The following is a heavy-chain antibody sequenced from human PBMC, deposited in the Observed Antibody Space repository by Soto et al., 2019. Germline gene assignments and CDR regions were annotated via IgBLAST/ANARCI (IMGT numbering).Heavy chain of an antibody. V-gene: IGHV3-13*05. J-gene: IGHJ6*02. Sequence: EVQLVESGGGLVQPGGSLRLSCEASGFTFRNYDMHWVRQGTGKGLEWVSGISAAGDPDYADSVEGRFTISRENATNSFFLQMNRLRVGDTAVYYCARTDRDFYGLDVWGQGTTVIVSS. CDR2: ISAAGDP. CDR3: ARTDRDFYGLDV. CDR1: GFTFRNYD.